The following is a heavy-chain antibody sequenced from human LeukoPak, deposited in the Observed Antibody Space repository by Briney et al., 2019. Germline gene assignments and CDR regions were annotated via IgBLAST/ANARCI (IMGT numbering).Heavy chain of an antibody. Sequence: EGSLRLSCAASGFTFSSYAMSWVRQAPGKGLEWVSAISGSGGSTYYADSVKGRFTISRDNSKNTLYLQMNSLRVEDTAVYYCAKDRVEWRVAGFILDYWGQGTLVTVSS. CDR2: ISGSGGST. J-gene: IGHJ4*02. CDR1: GFTFSSYA. D-gene: IGHD6-19*01. V-gene: IGHV3-23*01. CDR3: AKDRVEWRVAGFILDY.